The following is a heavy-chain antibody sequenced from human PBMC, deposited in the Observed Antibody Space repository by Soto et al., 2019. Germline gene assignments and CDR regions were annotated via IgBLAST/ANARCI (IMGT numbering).Heavy chain of an antibody. D-gene: IGHD2-15*01. J-gene: IGHJ4*02. CDR2: IYYSGST. CDR1: GGSISSYY. CDR3: ARLGYCSGGSCLDY. V-gene: IGHV4-59*01. Sequence: SETLSLTCTVSGGSISSYYWYWIRQPPGKGLEWIGYIYYSGSTNYNPSLKSRVTISVDTSKNQFSLKLSSVTAADTAVYYCARLGYCSGGSCLDYWGQGTLVTVLL.